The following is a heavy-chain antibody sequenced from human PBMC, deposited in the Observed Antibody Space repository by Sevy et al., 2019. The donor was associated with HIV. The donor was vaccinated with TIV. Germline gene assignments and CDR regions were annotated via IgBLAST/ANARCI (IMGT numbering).Heavy chain of an antibody. Sequence: GGSLRLSCAASGFAFSDYAMHWVRQVPGKGLEWVSGISWNSRAIGYADSVKGRFTISRDNAKNSLHLQMNSLRVEDTALYYCGRAQGYCVINSCFGGSINGFDIWGQGTMVTVSS. D-gene: IGHD2-15*01. CDR3: GRAQGYCVINSCFGGSINGFDI. CDR2: ISWNSRAI. CDR1: GFAFSDYA. V-gene: IGHV3-9*01. J-gene: IGHJ3*02.